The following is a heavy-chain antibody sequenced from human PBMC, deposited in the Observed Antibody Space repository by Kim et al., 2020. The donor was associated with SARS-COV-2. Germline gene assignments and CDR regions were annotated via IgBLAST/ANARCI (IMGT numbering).Heavy chain of an antibody. CDR1: GFTFSSYA. CDR3: AKAQRGGIAVASLFDY. Sequence: GGSLRLSCAASGFTFSSYAMSWVRQAPGKGLEWVSAISGSGGSTYYADSVKGRFTISRDNSKNTLYLQMNSLRAEDTAVYYCAKAQRGGIAVASLFDYWGQGTLVPVSS. CDR2: ISGSGGST. D-gene: IGHD6-19*01. V-gene: IGHV3-23*01. J-gene: IGHJ4*02.